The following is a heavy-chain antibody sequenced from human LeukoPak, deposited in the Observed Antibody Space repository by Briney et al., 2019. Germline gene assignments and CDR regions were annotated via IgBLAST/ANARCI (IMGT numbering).Heavy chain of an antibody. Sequence: SETLSLTCTVSGYSISSSHYWAWIRQSPGTGLEWIGSIYYSGSTYYNPSLKSRATISVDTSKNQISLKLRSVTAADTAVYFCTRLDILTGYYWLDPWGQGTLVTVSS. V-gene: IGHV4-38-2*02. CDR2: IYYSGST. CDR1: GYSISSSHY. D-gene: IGHD3-9*01. J-gene: IGHJ5*02. CDR3: TRLDILTGYYWLDP.